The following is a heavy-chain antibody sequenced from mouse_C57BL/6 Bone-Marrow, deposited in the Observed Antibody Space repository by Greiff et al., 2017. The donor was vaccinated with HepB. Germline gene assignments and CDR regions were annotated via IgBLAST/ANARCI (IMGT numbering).Heavy chain of an antibody. V-gene: IGHV5-16*01. Sequence: EVKLVESEGGLVQPGSSMKLSCTASGFTFSDYYMAWVRQVPEKGLEWVANINYDGSSTYYLDSLKSRFIISRDNAKNILYLQMSSLKSEDTATYYCARAMRIYYDYSFDYWGQGTTLTVSS. J-gene: IGHJ2*01. CDR2: INYDGSST. CDR3: ARAMRIYYDYSFDY. CDR1: GFTFSDYY. D-gene: IGHD2-4*01.